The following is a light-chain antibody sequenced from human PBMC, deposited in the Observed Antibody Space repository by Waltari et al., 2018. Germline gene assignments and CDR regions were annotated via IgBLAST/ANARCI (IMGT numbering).Light chain of an antibody. CDR1: SSDVGRYNY. V-gene: IGLV2-14*01. J-gene: IGLJ1*01. CDR3: TSYTSSSPCV. Sequence: QSALTQPASVSGSPGQSITISCPGTSSDVGRYNYVSWYQQHPGKAPKLMIYDVSNRPSGVSDRFSGSKSGNTASLTISGLQAEDEADYYCTSYTSSSPCVFGTGTKVTVL. CDR2: DVS.